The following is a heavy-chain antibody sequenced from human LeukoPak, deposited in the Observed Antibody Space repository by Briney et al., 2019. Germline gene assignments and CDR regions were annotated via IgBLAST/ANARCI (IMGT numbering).Heavy chain of an antibody. D-gene: IGHD3-10*01. CDR2: INPNSGGT. J-gene: IGHJ5*02. Sequence: ASVRVSCKASGYTFTGYYMHWVRQAPGQGLEWMGWINPNSGGTNYAQKFQGRVTMTRDTSISTAYMELSRLRSDDTAVYYCAREGSGSYSPDNRFDPWGQGTLVTVSS. V-gene: IGHV1-2*02. CDR1: GYTFTGYY. CDR3: AREGSGSYSPDNRFDP.